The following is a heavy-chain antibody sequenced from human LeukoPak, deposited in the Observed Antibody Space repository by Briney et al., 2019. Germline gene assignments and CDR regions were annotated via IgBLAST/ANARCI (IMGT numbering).Heavy chain of an antibody. J-gene: IGHJ4*02. D-gene: IGHD3-10*01. CDR3: ARDKDLSLIIQGVTPYFDY. CDR1: GFTFSRNW. V-gene: IGHV3-7*01. Sequence: GGSLRLSCAASGFTFSRNWMSWVRQAPGKGLEWVANINQDGSGKYYVDSVKGRFTISRDNAKNPLYLQMNSQRAEDTAVYYCARDKDLSLIIQGVTPYFDYWGQGTLVTVSS. CDR2: INQDGSGK.